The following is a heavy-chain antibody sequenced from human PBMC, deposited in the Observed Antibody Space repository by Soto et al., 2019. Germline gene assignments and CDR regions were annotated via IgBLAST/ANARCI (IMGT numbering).Heavy chain of an antibody. V-gene: IGHV6-1*01. D-gene: IGHD2-21*01. CDR1: GDSVSSNSAA. CDR2: TYYRSKWYN. CDR3: ARGSVFPPRRAPDAFDI. J-gene: IGHJ3*02. Sequence: SQTLSLTCAISGDSVSSNSAAWNWIRQSPSRGLEWLGRTYYRSKWYNDYAVSVKSRITINPDTSKNQFSLQLNSVTPEDTAVYYCARGSVFPPRRAPDAFDIWGQGKMVTVS.